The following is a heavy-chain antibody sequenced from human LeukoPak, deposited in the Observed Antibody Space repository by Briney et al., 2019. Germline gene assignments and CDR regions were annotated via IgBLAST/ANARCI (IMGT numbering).Heavy chain of an antibody. CDR3: ARDRHYYGSGSYLDY. D-gene: IGHD3-10*01. CDR2: INSDGSST. J-gene: IGHJ4*02. Sequence: GGSLRLSCATSGFTFGSYWMHWVRQAPGKGLVWVSRINSDGSSTSYADSVKGRFTISRDNAKNTLYLQMNSLRAEDTAVYYCARDRHYYGSGSYLDYWGQGTLVTVSS. CDR1: GFTFGSYW. V-gene: IGHV3-74*01.